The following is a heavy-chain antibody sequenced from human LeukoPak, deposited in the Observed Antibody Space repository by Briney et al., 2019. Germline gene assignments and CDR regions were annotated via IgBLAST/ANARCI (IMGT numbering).Heavy chain of an antibody. CDR2: IRYDGSNK. CDR3: AKEGDYLSGEH. CDR1: GFTFSSYG. Sequence: GGSLRLSCAASGFTFSSYGMHWVRQAPGKGLEWVAFIRYDGSNKYYADSVKGRFTISRDNSKNTLYLRMNSLRAEDTAVYYCAKEGDYLSGEHWGQGTLVTVSS. D-gene: IGHD4-17*01. V-gene: IGHV3-30*02. J-gene: IGHJ4*02.